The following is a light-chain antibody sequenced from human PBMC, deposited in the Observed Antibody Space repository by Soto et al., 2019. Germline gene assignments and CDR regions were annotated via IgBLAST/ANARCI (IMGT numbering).Light chain of an antibody. V-gene: IGLV2-23*01. Sequence: QSVLTQPPSASGSPGQSITISCTGTNNDVGSYNLVSWYQQHPGKAPKLMIYEGNKRPSGISNRFSGSKSGSTASLTISGLQAEDEGDYYCCSYAGSGTWVFGGGTKLTVL. CDR2: EGN. CDR1: NNDVGSYNL. J-gene: IGLJ3*02. CDR3: CSYAGSGTWV.